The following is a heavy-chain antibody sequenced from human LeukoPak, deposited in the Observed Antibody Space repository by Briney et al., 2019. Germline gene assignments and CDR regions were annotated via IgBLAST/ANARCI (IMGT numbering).Heavy chain of an antibody. V-gene: IGHV1-69*13. D-gene: IGHD3-22*01. CDR3: ARAHRDYYDSSGYSDFDY. CDR2: IIPIFGTA. CDR1: GGTSSSYA. Sequence: SVKVSCKASGGTSSSYAISWVRQARGQGLEWMGRIIPIFGTANYAQKFQGRVKITSNESTSTAYMELSSLRSEDTAVYFCARAHRDYYDSSGYSDFDYWGRGTLVTVSS. J-gene: IGHJ4*02.